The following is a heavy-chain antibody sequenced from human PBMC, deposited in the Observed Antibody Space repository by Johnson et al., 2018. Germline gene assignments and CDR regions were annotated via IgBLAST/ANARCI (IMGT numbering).Heavy chain of an antibody. J-gene: IGHJ2*01. CDR3: ARVPESSGYWYFDL. V-gene: IGHV3-53*01. CDR2: IYSGGST. D-gene: IGHD3-22*01. CDR1: GFTVSSNY. Sequence: EVQLLESGGGLIQXGGSXRLXCAASGFTVSSNYMSWVRQAPGKGLEWVSVIYSGGSTYYADSGKGRFTISRDNSKNTLYLQMNRLRAEDTAVYYCARVPESSGYWYFDLWGRGTLVTVSS.